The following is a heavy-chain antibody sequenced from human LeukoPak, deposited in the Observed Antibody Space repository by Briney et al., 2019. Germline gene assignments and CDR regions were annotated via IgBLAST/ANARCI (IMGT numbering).Heavy chain of an antibody. V-gene: IGHV1-69*13. Sequence: ASVKVSCKASGGTFSSYAISWVRQAPGQGLEWMGGITPIFGTANYGQKFQGRVTITADESTSTAYMELSSLRSEDTAVYYCARSLGSSGWYHDAFDIWGQGTMVTVSS. D-gene: IGHD6-19*01. CDR1: GGTFSSYA. CDR3: ARSLGSSGWYHDAFDI. CDR2: ITPIFGTA. J-gene: IGHJ3*02.